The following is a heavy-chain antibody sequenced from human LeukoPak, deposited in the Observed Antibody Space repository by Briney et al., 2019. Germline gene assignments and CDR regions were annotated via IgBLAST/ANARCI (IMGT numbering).Heavy chain of an antibody. V-gene: IGHV4-39*07. D-gene: IGHD3-22*01. CDR2: IYYSGST. CDR1: GGSISSSSYY. Sequence: PSETLSLTCTVSGGSISSSSYYWGWIRQPPGKGLEWIGSIYYSGSTYYNPSLKSRVTISVDTSKSQFSLKLSSVTAADTAVYYCARDRSMIVAFDIWGQGTMVTVSS. CDR3: ARDRSMIVAFDI. J-gene: IGHJ3*02.